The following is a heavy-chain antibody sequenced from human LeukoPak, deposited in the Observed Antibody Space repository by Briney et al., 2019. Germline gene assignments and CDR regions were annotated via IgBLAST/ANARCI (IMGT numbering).Heavy chain of an antibody. Sequence: PGGSLRLSCAASGFTFTTYAMSWVRQAPGKGLEWVSAISGISGITYYADSVKGRFTISRDISKSTLYLQMNSLRAEDTAIYYCAKDHPLYYYDSSGYYFTAFDIWGQGTMVTVPS. D-gene: IGHD3-22*01. CDR1: GFTFTTYA. J-gene: IGHJ3*02. CDR2: ISGISGIT. CDR3: AKDHPLYYYDSSGYYFTAFDI. V-gene: IGHV3-23*01.